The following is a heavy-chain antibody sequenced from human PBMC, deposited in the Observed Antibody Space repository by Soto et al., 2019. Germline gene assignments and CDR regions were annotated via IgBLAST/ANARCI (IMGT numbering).Heavy chain of an antibody. D-gene: IGHD6-25*01. Sequence: QVRLVQSEAEVKKPGSSVRVSCKASGVTFTTYAYNWVRQAPGRGLEWLGGIVGVSGERKYAQQFQDRVTITADKSTGTTYLDVSRLTSADTAVYYCAILPQSGTYFRYDFWGQGTVVTVSS. V-gene: IGHV1-69*06. CDR1: GVTFTTYA. J-gene: IGHJ4*02. CDR3: AILPQSGTYFRYDF. CDR2: IVGVSGER.